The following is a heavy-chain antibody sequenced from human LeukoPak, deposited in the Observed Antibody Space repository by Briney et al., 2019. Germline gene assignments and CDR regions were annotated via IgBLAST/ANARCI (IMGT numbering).Heavy chain of an antibody. V-gene: IGHV6-1*01. CDR2: TYYRSKWYN. J-gene: IGHJ5*02. CDR1: GDSVSSNSAA. CDR3: ARDVGTAMVGGNWFDP. D-gene: IGHD5-18*01. Sequence: SQTLSLTCAISGDSVSSNSAAWNWIRQSPSRGLEWLGRTYYRSKWYNDYAVSVKSRITINPDTSKNQFSLQLNSVTPEDTAVYYCARDVGTAMVGGNWFDPWGQGTLVTVSS.